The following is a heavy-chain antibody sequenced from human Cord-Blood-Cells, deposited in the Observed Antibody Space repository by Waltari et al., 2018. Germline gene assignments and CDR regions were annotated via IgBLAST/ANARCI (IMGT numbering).Heavy chain of an antibody. CDR2: INHSGST. CDR3: ARVGSSGWYCDY. D-gene: IGHD6-19*01. Sequence: VQLQQRGAGLFQPSETLSLTCTVSGGSFSGYYLSWIRQHPGKGLEWIGEINHSGSTNYNPSLKSRVTLSVDTSKTQFSLKVSSVTAADTAVYYCARVGSSGWYCDYWGQGTLVTVSS. V-gene: IGHV4-34*01. J-gene: IGHJ4*02. CDR1: GGSFSGYY.